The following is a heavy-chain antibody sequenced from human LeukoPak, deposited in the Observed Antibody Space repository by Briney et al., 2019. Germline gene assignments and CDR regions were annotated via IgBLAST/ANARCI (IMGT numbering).Heavy chain of an antibody. CDR3: TTVLPITIFGVVTVNDY. CDR2: IKSKTDGGTT. J-gene: IGHJ4*02. Sequence: GRSLRLSCAASGFTFSSYAMHWVRQAPGKGLEWVGRIKSKTDGGTTDYAAPVKGRFTISRGDSKNTLYLQMNSLKTEDTAVYYCTTVLPITIFGVVTVNDYWGQGTLITVSS. D-gene: IGHD3-3*01. CDR1: GFTFSSYA. V-gene: IGHV3-15*01.